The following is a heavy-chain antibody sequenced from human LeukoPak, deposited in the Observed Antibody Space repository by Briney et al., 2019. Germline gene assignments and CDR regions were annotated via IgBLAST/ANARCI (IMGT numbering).Heavy chain of an antibody. CDR1: GGSISSRSYY. V-gene: IGHV4-39*01. D-gene: IGHD3-10*01. J-gene: IGHJ3*02. Sequence: PSETLSLTCTVSGGSISSRSYYWGWIRQPPGKGLEWIGSIYYSGSTYYNPSLKSRVTISVDTSKNQFSLKLRSVTAADTAVYYCARRAGYYGSAVAFGIWGQGTKVTVSS. CDR2: IYYSGST. CDR3: ARRAGYYGSAVAFGI.